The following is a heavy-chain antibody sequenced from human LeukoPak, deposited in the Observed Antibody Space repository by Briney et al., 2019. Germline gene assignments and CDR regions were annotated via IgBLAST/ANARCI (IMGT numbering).Heavy chain of an antibody. D-gene: IGHD3-10*01. Sequence: ASVKVSCKASGYTFTSYDINWVRQATGQGLEWMGWMNPNSGNTGYAQKFQGRVTMTRNTSISTAYMELSSLRSEDTAVYYCARVYRSMVRGPIGYWGQGTLVTVSS. CDR1: GYTFTSYD. J-gene: IGHJ4*02. CDR3: ARVYRSMVRGPIGY. V-gene: IGHV1-8*01. CDR2: MNPNSGNT.